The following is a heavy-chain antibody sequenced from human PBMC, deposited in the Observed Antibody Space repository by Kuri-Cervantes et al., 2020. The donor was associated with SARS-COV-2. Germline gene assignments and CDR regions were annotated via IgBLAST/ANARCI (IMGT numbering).Heavy chain of an antibody. CDR2: ISGSGGST. CDR3: AKAALGYCSGGSCYNNWFDP. Sequence: GESMKISCAASGFTFSSYGMHWVRQAPGKGLECVSAISGSGGSTYYADSVTGRFTISRDTSKNTLYLQMNSLRAEDTAVYYCAKAALGYCSGGSCYNNWFDPWGQGTLVTVSS. D-gene: IGHD2-15*01. J-gene: IGHJ5*02. CDR1: GFTFSSYG. V-gene: IGHV3-23*01.